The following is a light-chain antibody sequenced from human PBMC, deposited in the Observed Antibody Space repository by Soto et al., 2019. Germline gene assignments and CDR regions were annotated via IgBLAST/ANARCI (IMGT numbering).Light chain of an antibody. CDR3: AAWDDSLSGPVV. CDR1: SSNIGSNY. V-gene: IGLV1-47*01. J-gene: IGLJ2*01. CDR2: RNN. Sequence: QAVVTQPPSASGTPGQRVTISCSGSSSNIGSNYVYWYQQLPGTAPKLLIYRNNQRPSGVPDRFSGSKSGTSASLAISGLGSEDEADYYCAAWDDSLSGPVVFGGGTKLTVL.